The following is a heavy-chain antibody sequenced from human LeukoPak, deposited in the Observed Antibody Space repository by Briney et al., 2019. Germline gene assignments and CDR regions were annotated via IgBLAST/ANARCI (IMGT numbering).Heavy chain of an antibody. CDR3: ARSSRTGLRDGYMVPHAFDI. CDR1: GYTFTGYY. J-gene: IGHJ3*02. Sequence: ASVKVSCKASGYTFTGYYMHWVRQAPGQGLEWMGWINPNSGGTNYAQKFQGRVTMTRDTSISTAYMELSRLRSDDTAVYYCARSSRTGLRDGYMVPHAFDIWGQGTMVTVSS. CDR2: INPNSGGT. V-gene: IGHV1-2*02. D-gene: IGHD5-24*01.